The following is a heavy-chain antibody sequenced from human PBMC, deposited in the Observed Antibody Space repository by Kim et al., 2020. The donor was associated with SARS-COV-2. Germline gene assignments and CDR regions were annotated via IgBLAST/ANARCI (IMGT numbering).Heavy chain of an antibody. CDR2: ISYDGSNK. V-gene: IGHV3-30*04. D-gene: IGHD3-10*01. CDR1: GFTFSSYA. J-gene: IGHJ3*01. CDR3: ASKITMVRGVPEV. Sequence: GGSLRLSCAASGFTFSSYAMHWVRQAPGKGLEWVAVISYDGSNKYYADSVKGRFTISRDNSKNTLYLQMTSLRAEDTAVYYLASKITMVRGVPEVWGQGT.